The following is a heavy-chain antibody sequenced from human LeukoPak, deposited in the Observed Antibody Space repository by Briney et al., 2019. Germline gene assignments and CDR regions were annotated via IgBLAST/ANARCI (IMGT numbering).Heavy chain of an antibody. Sequence: PSETLSLTCTVSGGSISSSSYYWGWIRQPPGKGLEWIGSIYYSGSSYYNPSLKSRVTISVDKSKNQFSLKLSSVTAADTAVYYCARVRSSSWYVRYYYYMDVWGKGTTVTVSS. CDR2: IYYSGSS. CDR1: GGSISSSSYY. CDR3: ARVRSSSWYVRYYYYMDV. D-gene: IGHD6-13*01. J-gene: IGHJ6*03. V-gene: IGHV4-39*07.